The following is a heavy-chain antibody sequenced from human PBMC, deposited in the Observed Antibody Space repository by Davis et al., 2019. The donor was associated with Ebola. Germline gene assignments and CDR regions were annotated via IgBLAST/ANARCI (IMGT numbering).Heavy chain of an antibody. CDR2: ISSDGSNK. Sequence: GESLKISCAASGFTFSIYGIYWVRQAPGKGLEWVASISSDGSNKYYIDSVRGHFTISRDNSQNTMFLQMNSLRTEDTAVYYCAKDRRGSLYQSFDLWGQGTLVTVSS. J-gene: IGHJ4*02. D-gene: IGHD3-16*02. CDR3: AKDRRGSLYQSFDL. CDR1: GFTFSIYG. V-gene: IGHV3-30*02.